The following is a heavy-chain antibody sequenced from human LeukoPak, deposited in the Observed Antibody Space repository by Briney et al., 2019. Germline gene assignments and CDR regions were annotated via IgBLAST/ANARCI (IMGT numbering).Heavy chain of an antibody. D-gene: IGHD6-19*01. J-gene: IGHJ4*02. CDR3: ARDIAVAGY. Sequence: PGGSLRLSCAASGFTFSSYAMSWVRQAPGKGLEWVSAISGSGGSTYYADSVKGRFTISRDNGKNSLYLQMNSLRADDTAMYYCARDIAVAGYWGQGTLVTVSS. CDR1: GFTFSSYA. V-gene: IGHV3-23*01. CDR2: ISGSGGST.